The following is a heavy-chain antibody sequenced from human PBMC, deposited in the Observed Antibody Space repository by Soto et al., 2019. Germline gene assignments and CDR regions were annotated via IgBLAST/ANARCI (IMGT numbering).Heavy chain of an antibody. J-gene: IGHJ6*02. Sequence: ASETLSLTCTVSGGSISSGGYYWSWIRQHPGKGLEWIGYIYYSGSTYYNPSLKSRVTISVDTSKNQFSLKLSSVTAADTAVYYCASTHSGFWSGYYYYYYYYGMDVWGQGTTVTVSS. CDR3: ASTHSGFWSGYYYYYYYYGMDV. V-gene: IGHV4-31*03. CDR2: IYYSGST. D-gene: IGHD3-3*01. CDR1: GGSISSGGYY.